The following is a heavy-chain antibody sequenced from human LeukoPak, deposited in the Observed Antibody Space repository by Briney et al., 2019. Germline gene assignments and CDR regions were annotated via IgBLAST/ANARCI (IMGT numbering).Heavy chain of an antibody. CDR2: ISYVGSNK. J-gene: IGHJ4*02. V-gene: IGHV3-30*18. Sequence: GRSLRLSCAASGFTFSSYGMHWVRQAPGKGLEWVAVISYVGSNKYYADSVKGRFTISRDNSKNTLYLQMNSLRAEDTALYYCAKGSWEYCSGGSCYPDYWGQGTLVTVSS. CDR3: AKGSWEYCSGGSCYPDY. D-gene: IGHD2-15*01. CDR1: GFTFSSYG.